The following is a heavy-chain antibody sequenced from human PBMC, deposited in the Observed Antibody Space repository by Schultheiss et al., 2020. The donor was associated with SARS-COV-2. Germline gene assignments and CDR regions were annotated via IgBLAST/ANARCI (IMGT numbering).Heavy chain of an antibody. CDR3: VKALEEGPLFDY. CDR2: ISSNGGST. D-gene: IGHD5-24*01. CDR1: GFTFSDSG. V-gene: IGHV3-64D*09. J-gene: IGHJ4*02. Sequence: GGSLRLSCSASGFTFSDSGMNWVRQAPGKGLEYVSAISSNGGSTYYADSVKGRFTISRDNSKNTLYLQMSSLRAEDTAVYYCVKALEEGPLFDYWGQGTLVTVSS.